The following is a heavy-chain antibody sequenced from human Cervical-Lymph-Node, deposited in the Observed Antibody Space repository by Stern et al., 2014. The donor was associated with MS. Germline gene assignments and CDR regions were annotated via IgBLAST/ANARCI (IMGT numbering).Heavy chain of an antibody. CDR3: AKHQEWLAGVVFQD. CDR2: MSHDGVDK. V-gene: IGHV3-30*18. J-gene: IGHJ1*01. D-gene: IGHD6-19*01. Sequence: VQLVESGGGLVQPGRSLRLSCTASGFTFRDYGMHWVRQAPGKGLEWVSPMSHDGVDKYYADSVKGRFTISRDASKNTVSLHMNSLRVEDTAVYYCAKHQEWLAGVVFQDWGQGTLVTVSS. CDR1: GFTFRDYG.